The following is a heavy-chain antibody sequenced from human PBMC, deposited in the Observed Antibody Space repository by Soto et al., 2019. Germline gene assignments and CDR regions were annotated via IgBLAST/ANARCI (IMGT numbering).Heavy chain of an antibody. CDR3: ARQRRLTRDYPHYYGMDV. J-gene: IGHJ6*02. D-gene: IGHD4-17*01. CDR1: GGSISSGGYS. Sequence: PSETLSLTCAVSGGSISSGGYSWSWIRQPPGKGLEWIGYIYHSGSTYYNPSLKSRVTISVDRSKNQFSLKLSSVTAADTAVYYCARQRRLTRDYPHYYGMDVRGQGTTVTVSS. CDR2: IYHSGST. V-gene: IGHV4-30-2*01.